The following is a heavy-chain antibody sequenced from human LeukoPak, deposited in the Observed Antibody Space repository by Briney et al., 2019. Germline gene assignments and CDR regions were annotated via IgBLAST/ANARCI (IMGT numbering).Heavy chain of an antibody. CDR2: IFGNGDTT. Sequence: GGSLRLSCAASGFSFSYAMSWVRQAPGKGLEWVSIIFGNGDTTYYADSVKGRFTVSRDNSKDTLYLQMNDLRPDDTAIYYCAKRNTMVRGGPCFDYWGQGLLVTVSS. CDR1: GFSFSYA. J-gene: IGHJ4*02. CDR3: AKRNTMVRGGPCFDY. D-gene: IGHD3-10*01. V-gene: IGHV3-23*01.